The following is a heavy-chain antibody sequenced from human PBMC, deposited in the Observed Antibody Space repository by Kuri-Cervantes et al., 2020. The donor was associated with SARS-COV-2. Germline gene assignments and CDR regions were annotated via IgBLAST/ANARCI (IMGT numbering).Heavy chain of an antibody. Sequence: GESMKISCAASGFTFSTYLMHWVRQAPGKGLVWVSGINSDGSSRSYADSVKGRFTISRENAKNTLFLQMNSLRAEDTAVYYCARDPITMRVLDYWGQGTLVTVSS. D-gene: IGHD3-22*01. CDR3: ARDPITMRVLDY. CDR1: GFTFSTYL. CDR2: INSDGSSR. J-gene: IGHJ4*02. V-gene: IGHV3-74*01.